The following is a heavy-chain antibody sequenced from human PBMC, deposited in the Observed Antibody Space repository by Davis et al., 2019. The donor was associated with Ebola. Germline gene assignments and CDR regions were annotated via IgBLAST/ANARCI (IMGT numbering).Heavy chain of an antibody. CDR3: AAHSSRYTDVDY. Sequence: GESLKISCAASGFTFTTYALSWVRQAPGQGLEWVSTISYSGGSTYYADSVKGRFTISRDNSKNTLYLQMNSLRSEDTAVYYCAAHSSRYTDVDYWGQGTLVTVSS. V-gene: IGHV3-23*01. CDR1: GFTFTTYA. D-gene: IGHD6-25*01. CDR2: ISYSGGST. J-gene: IGHJ4*02.